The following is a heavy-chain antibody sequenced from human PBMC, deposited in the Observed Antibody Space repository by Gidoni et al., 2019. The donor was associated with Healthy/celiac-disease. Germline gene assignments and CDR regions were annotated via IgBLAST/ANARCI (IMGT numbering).Heavy chain of an antibody. CDR2: IYPGDSDT. CDR1: GDSFTSYW. D-gene: IGHD3-22*01. CDR3: ARHSAYYYDSSGYYRVTQGLPHYGMDV. V-gene: IGHV5-51*01. J-gene: IGHJ6*02. Sequence: EVQLVQSGAEVKKPGESLKISCKGSGDSFTSYWIGGVRQMTGKGLEWMGIIYPGDSDTRYSPSFQGQVTISADKSISTAYLQWSSLKASDTAMYYCARHSAYYYDSSGYYRVTQGLPHYGMDVWGQGTTVTVSS.